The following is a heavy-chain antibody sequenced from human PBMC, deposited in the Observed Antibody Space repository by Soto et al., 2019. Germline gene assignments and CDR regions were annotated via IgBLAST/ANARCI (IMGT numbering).Heavy chain of an antibody. CDR2: IIPIFGTA. V-gene: IGHV1-69*13. D-gene: IGHD6-19*01. CDR1: GGTFSSYA. CDR3: ARDAYSSGWYQAFDI. Sequence: ASVKVSCKASGGTFSSYAISWVRQAPGQGLEWMGGIIPIFGTANYAQKFQGRVTITADESTSTAYMELSSLRSEDTAVYYCARDAYSSGWYQAFDIWGQGTMVTVSS. J-gene: IGHJ3*02.